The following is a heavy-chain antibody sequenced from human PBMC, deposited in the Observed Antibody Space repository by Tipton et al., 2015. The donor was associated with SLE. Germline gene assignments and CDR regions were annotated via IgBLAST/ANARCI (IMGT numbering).Heavy chain of an antibody. CDR2: IYTDGSRI. J-gene: IGHJ4*01. V-gene: IGHV3-74*01. D-gene: IGHD6-19*01. CDR3: ARGSVAVAGAFDS. CDR1: GFTFRNIW. Sequence: SLRLSCAASGFTFRNIWMHWVRQAPGQGLVWVSRIYTDGSRIHYADSVKGRFTISRDNAKNTLYLEMNSLRAEDTAVYYCARGSVAVAGAFDSCGHGTRVTVSS.